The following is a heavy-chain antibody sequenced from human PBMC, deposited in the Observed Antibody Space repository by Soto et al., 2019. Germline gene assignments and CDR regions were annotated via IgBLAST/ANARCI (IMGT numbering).Heavy chain of an antibody. J-gene: IGHJ5*02. Sequence: SETLSLTCAVSGGSISGSNWWSWVRQPPGKGLEWIGEIYHSGSTNYNPSLKSRVTISVDKSKNQFSLKLSSVTAADTAVYYCAVDSSGYYSRWFDPWGQGTLVTVSS. D-gene: IGHD3-22*01. CDR3: AVDSSGYYSRWFDP. V-gene: IGHV4-4*02. CDR1: GGSISGSNW. CDR2: IYHSGST.